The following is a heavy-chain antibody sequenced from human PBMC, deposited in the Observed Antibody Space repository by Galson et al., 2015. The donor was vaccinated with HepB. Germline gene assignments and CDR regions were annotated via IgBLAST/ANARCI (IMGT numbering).Heavy chain of an antibody. D-gene: IGHD3-3*01. CDR3: AAGFLEWLFPYYYGMDV. J-gene: IGHJ6*02. CDR1: GFTFTSSA. V-gene: IGHV1-58*01. Sequence: SVKVSCKASGFTFTSSAVQWVRRARGQRLEWIGWIVVGSGNTNYAQKFQERVTITRDMSTSTAYMELSSLRSEDTAVYYCAAGFLEWLFPYYYGMDVWGQGTTVTVSS. CDR2: IVVGSGNT.